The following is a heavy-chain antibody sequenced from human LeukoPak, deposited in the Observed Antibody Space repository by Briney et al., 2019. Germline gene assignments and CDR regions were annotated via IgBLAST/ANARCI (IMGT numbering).Heavy chain of an antibody. CDR1: GLNFIDYS. CDR3: ARDHRYAFDN. Sequence: GGSLRLSCAASGLNFIDYSMNWVRQAPGKGLEWISYIGISSGNTKYADSVKGRFTISRDKARNSLYLQMNSLRVEDTAVYYCARDHRYAFDNWGHGTLVTVSS. CDR2: IGISSGNT. V-gene: IGHV3-48*01. J-gene: IGHJ4*01. D-gene: IGHD5-12*01.